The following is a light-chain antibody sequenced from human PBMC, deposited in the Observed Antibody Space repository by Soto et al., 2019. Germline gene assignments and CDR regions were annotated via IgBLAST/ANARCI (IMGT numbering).Light chain of an antibody. J-gene: IGKJ1*01. CDR3: QQYGSSPPT. Sequence: VLTQSPGTLSLSPGERATLSCRASQSVKNNYLGWYQQKPGQPPRLLIYGSSGRAAGIPDRFSVSGSGTDLTLTISRLEPEDFAVYYCQQYGSSPPTFGQGTKVEI. CDR2: GSS. CDR1: QSVKNNY. V-gene: IGKV3-20*01.